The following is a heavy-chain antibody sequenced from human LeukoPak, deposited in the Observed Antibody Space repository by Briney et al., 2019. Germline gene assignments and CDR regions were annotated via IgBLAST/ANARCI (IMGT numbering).Heavy chain of an antibody. CDR1: GFTFSSYA. CDR2: ISGSGGST. D-gene: IGHD6-19*01. J-gene: IGHJ5*02. V-gene: IGHV3-23*01. CDR3: AKDVVSSGWFSHLLDL. Sequence: GGSLRLSCAASGFTFSSYAMSWVRRAPGKGLEWVSAISGSGGSTYYADSVKGRFTISRDNSKNTLYPQMNSLRAEDTAVYYCAKDVVSSGWFSHLLDLWGQGTLVTVSS.